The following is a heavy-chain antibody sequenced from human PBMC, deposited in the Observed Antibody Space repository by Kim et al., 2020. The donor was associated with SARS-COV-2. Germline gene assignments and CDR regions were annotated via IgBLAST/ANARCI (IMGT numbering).Heavy chain of an antibody. CDR1: GFTFSSYD. D-gene: IGHD5-18*01. V-gene: IGHV3-13*05. CDR2: IGTAGDP. CDR3: ARGLTAMVDNGHYYYYYGMDV. J-gene: IGHJ6*02. Sequence: GGSLRLSCAASGFTFSSYDMHWVRQATGKGPEWVSAIGTAGDPYYPGSVKGRFTISRENAKNSLYLQMNSLRAGDTAVYYCARGLTAMVDNGHYYYYYGMDVWGQGTTVTVSS.